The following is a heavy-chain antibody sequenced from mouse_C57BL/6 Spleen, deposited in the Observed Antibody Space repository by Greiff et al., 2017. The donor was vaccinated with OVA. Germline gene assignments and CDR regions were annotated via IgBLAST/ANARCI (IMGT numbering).Heavy chain of an antibody. J-gene: IGHJ2*01. Sequence: QVQLQQSGPELVKPGASVKISCKASGYAFSSSWMNWVKQRPGQGLEWIGRIYPGDGDTNYNGKFKGKATLTTDKSSSPAYMQLSSLTSEDSAVYFCERRTTVDYCDYWGQGTTLTVSS. D-gene: IGHD1-1*01. CDR1: GYAFSSSW. V-gene: IGHV1-82*01. CDR3: ERRTTVDYCDY. CDR2: IYPGDGDT.